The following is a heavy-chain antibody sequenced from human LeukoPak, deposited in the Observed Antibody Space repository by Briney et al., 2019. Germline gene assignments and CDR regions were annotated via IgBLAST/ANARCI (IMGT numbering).Heavy chain of an antibody. CDR1: GFTFSSYA. CDR3: ARDSVVPAAIKWYPAWYFDL. CDR2: ISYDGSNK. J-gene: IGHJ2*01. D-gene: IGHD2-2*01. V-gene: IGHV3-30-3*01. Sequence: GRSLRLSCAASGFTFSSYAMHWVRQAPGKGLEWVAFISYDGSNKYYADSVKGRFTISRDNSKNTLYLQMNSLRAEDTAVYYCARDSVVPAAIKWYPAWYFDLWGRGTLVTVSS.